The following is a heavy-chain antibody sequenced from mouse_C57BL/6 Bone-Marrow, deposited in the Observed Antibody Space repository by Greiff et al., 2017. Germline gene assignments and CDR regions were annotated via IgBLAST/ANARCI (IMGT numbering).Heavy chain of an antibody. CDR2: ISDGGSYT. D-gene: IGHD2-1*01. CDR3: AREGNYDYYAMDY. V-gene: IGHV5-4*01. J-gene: IGHJ4*01. CDR1: GFTFRSYA. Sequence: EVKVVESGGGLVKPGGSLKLSCAASGFTFRSYAMSWVRQTPEKRLEWVATISDGGSYTYYPDNVKGRFTISRDNAKNNLYLQMSHLKSEDTAMYYCAREGNYDYYAMDYWGQGTSVTVSS.